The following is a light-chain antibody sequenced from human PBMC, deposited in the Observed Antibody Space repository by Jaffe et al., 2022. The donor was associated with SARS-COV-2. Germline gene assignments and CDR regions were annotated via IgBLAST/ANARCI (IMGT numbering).Light chain of an antibody. V-gene: IGKV3-20*01. Sequence: EIVLTQSPGTLSLSPGERATLSCRASHRVSISYLAWYQQKPGQAPRLLVYGVSSRATGIPDRFSGSGSGTDFTLTINRLEPEDFAVYYCQQFGSSPYTFGQGTKLEIK. CDR1: HRVSISY. CDR3: QQFGSSPYT. CDR2: GVS. J-gene: IGKJ2*01.